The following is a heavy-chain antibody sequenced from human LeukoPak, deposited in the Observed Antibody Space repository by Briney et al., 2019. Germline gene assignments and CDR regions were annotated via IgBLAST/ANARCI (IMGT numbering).Heavy chain of an antibody. CDR2: ISYDGSNK. CDR3: AREMGANAFDI. D-gene: IGHD1-26*01. Sequence: PGRSLRLSCAASGFTFSTYAMYWVRQAPGKGLEWVAVISYDGSNKYYADSVKGRSTISRDNSKNTLYLQMNSLRAEDTAVYYCAREMGANAFDIWGQGTMVTVSS. CDR1: GFTFSTYA. V-gene: IGHV3-30-3*01. J-gene: IGHJ3*02.